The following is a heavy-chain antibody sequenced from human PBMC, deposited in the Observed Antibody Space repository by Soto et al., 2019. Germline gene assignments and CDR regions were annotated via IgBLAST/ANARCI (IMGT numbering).Heavy chain of an antibody. J-gene: IGHJ4*02. CDR3: ARRWCYYDSSGYND. Sequence: QVQLQQWGAGLLKPSETLSLTCAVYGGSFSGYYWSWIRQPPGKGLEWIGEINHSGSTNYNPSLKSRVTISVDTSKNQFSLKLSSVTAADTAVYYCARRWCYYDSSGYNDWGQGTLVTVSS. CDR1: GGSFSGYY. CDR2: INHSGST. D-gene: IGHD3-22*01. V-gene: IGHV4-34*01.